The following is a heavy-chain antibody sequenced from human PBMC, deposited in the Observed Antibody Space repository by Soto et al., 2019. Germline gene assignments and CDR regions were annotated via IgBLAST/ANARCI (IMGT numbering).Heavy chain of an antibody. J-gene: IGHJ4*02. Sequence: QVQLVESGGGVVQPGRSLRLSCAASGFTFSSYGMHWVRQAPGKGLEWVAVISYDGSNKYYADSVKGRFTISRDNSKNTLYLQMNSLRAEDTAVYSCAALGYETVLFDYWGQGTLVTVSS. CDR2: ISYDGSNK. V-gene: IGHV3-30*03. CDR1: GFTFSSYG. D-gene: IGHD6-13*01. CDR3: AALGYETVLFDY.